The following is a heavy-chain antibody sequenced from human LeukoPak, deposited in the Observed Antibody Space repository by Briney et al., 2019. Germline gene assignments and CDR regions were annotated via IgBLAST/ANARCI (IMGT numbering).Heavy chain of an antibody. CDR3: ARGPYYDFWSGYYKGDYVDY. D-gene: IGHD3-3*01. V-gene: IGHV1-8*03. CDR1: GYTFTSYD. J-gene: IGHJ4*02. CDR2: MNPNSGNT. Sequence: ASVKVSCKASGYTFTSYDINWVRQATGQGLEWMGWMNPNSGNTGYAQKFQGRVTITRNTSISTAYMELSSLRSEDTAVYYCARGPYYDFWSGYYKGDYVDYWGQGTLVTVSS.